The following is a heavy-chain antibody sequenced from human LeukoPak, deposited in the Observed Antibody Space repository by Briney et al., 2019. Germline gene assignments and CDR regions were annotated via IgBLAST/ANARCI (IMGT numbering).Heavy chain of an antibody. J-gene: IGHJ6*03. CDR1: GGSISSKNW. CDR3: ARGRVYYYYYYMDV. Sequence: PSGTLSLTCAVSGGSISSKNWWSWVRQPPGKGLEWIGYIYYSGSTNYNPSLKSRVTISVDTSKNQFSLKLSSVTAADTAVYYCARGRVYYYYYYMDVWGKGTTVTVSS. CDR2: IYYSGST. V-gene: IGHV4-4*02.